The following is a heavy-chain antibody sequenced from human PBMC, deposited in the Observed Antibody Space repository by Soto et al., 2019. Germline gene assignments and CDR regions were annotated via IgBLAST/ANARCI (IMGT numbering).Heavy chain of an antibody. CDR3: ARDLADIVVVVAATPSYYYGMDV. J-gene: IGHJ6*02. CDR2: TSAYNGNT. V-gene: IGHV1-18*01. CDR1: GYTFTSYG. Sequence: QVQLVQSGAEVKKPGASVKVSCKASGYTFTSYGISWVRQAPGQGLEWMGWTSAYNGNTNYAQKLQGRVTMTTDTSTSKAYIELRSLRSDDTAVYYCARDLADIVVVVAATPSYYYGMDVWGQGTTVTVSS. D-gene: IGHD2-15*01.